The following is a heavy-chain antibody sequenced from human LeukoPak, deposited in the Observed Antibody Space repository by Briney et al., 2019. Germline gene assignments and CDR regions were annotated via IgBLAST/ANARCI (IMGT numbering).Heavy chain of an antibody. J-gene: IGHJ4*02. D-gene: IGHD5-24*01. Sequence: PSETLSLTCTVSGGSISSYYWSWIRQPPGKGLEWIGYIYISGSTKYNPSLKSRVTISVDTSKNQISLKLSSVTAADTAVYYCARGARAGYNLEPFDSWGQGTLVTVSS. CDR2: IYISGST. V-gene: IGHV4-4*08. CDR1: GGSISSYY. CDR3: ARGARAGYNLEPFDS.